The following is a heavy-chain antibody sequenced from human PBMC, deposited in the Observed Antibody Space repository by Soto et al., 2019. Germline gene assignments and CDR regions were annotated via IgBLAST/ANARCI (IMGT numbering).Heavy chain of an antibody. CDR3: HGFLSSGYHHDAFDI. J-gene: IGHJ3*02. D-gene: IGHD3-22*01. V-gene: IGHV1-69*13. Sequence: SVKVSCKASGGTFSSYAISWVRQAPGQGLEWMGGIIPIFGTANYAQKFQGRVTIAADESTSTAYMELSSLRSEDTAVYHCHGFLSSGYHHDAFDIWGQGTMVTVSS. CDR2: IIPIFGTA. CDR1: GGTFSSYA.